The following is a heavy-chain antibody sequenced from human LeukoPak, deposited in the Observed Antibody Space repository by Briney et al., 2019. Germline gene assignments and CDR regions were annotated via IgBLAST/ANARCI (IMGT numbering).Heavy chain of an antibody. J-gene: IGHJ6*02. CDR3: ARHPPQYNGMDV. Sequence: SETLSLTCTVSGGSFSNYYWSWIRQPAGKGLEWIGRIYTSGSTNYNPSVKSRVTMSVDTSNNQFPLKLTSVTAADTAVYYCARHPPQYNGMDVWGQGTTVTVSS. V-gene: IGHV4-4*07. CDR2: IYTSGST. CDR1: GGSFSNYY.